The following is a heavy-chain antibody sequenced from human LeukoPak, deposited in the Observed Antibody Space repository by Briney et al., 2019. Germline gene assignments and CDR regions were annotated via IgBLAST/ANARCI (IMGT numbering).Heavy chain of an antibody. CDR2: ICSTSRCI. J-gene: IGHJ4*02. D-gene: IGHD2-2*01. CDR3: VRHGDTDSCLAN. Sequence: GGSLRLSCAPSGFTFSNYWMGWVRQAPGKGLEWVSSICSTSRCIFYADSVKGRFTISRDNAKSSLHLQMNDLRAEDTAVYYCVRHGDTDSCLANWGQGTLVTVSS. CDR1: GFTFSNYW. V-gene: IGHV3-21*01.